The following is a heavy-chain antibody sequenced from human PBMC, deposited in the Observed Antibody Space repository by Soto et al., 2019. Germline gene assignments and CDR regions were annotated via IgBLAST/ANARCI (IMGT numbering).Heavy chain of an antibody. CDR3: ARGRDKGRDAFDI. CDR1: GFTFSSYA. Sequence: QVQLLESGGGVVQPGRSLRLSCAASGFTFSSYAMRWVRQAPGKGLEWVAVISYDGSNKYYADSVKGRFTISRDNSKNTLYLQMNSLRADDTAVYYCARGRDKGRDAFDIWGRGTMVTVSS. CDR2: ISYDGSNK. J-gene: IGHJ3*02. V-gene: IGHV3-30-3*01.